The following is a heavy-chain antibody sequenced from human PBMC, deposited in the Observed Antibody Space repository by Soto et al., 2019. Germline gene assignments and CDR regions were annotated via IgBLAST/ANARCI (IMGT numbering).Heavy chain of an antibody. CDR2: ISYDGSNK. J-gene: IGHJ4*02. D-gene: IGHD6-6*01. Sequence: QVQLVESGGGVVQPGRSLRLSCAASGFTCSSYAMQWVRQAPGKGLEWVAVISYDGSNKYYADSVKGRFTISRDNSKNGLYQHMTSLRAEDTAVYYCATIPTYSSSSAVDYWGQGTMVTVSS. V-gene: IGHV3-30-3*01. CDR3: ATIPTYSSSSAVDY. CDR1: GFTCSSYA.